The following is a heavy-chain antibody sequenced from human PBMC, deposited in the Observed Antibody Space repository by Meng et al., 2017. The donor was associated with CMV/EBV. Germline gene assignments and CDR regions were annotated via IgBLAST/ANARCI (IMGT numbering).Heavy chain of an antibody. D-gene: IGHD2-2*01. CDR3: ARDAGYCSSTSCEHYYGMDV. V-gene: IGHV1-58*01. Sequence: SVKVSCKASGFTFTSSAVQWVRQARGQRLEWIGWIVVGSGNTNYAQKFQGRVTITTDESTSTAYMELSSLRSEDTAVYYCARDAGYCSSTSCEHYYGMDVWGQGTTVTVSS. CDR2: IVVGSGNT. J-gene: IGHJ6*02. CDR1: GFTFTSSA.